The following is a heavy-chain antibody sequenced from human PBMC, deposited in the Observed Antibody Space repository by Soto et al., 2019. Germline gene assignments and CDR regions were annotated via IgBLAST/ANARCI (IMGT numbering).Heavy chain of an antibody. D-gene: IGHD2-8*02. Sequence: QPVGSLRLSCAASGFICSSYDMSWVRQAPGKGLEWVSTILVAGSTHYEDSVKGRFTISRDTSKNTVYLQMNSLTAGDTAVYYCAKATATGGGAFDICGQGTMVTVSS. CDR2: ILVAGST. V-gene: IGHV3-23*01. CDR1: GFICSSYD. J-gene: IGHJ3*02. CDR3: AKATATGGGAFDI.